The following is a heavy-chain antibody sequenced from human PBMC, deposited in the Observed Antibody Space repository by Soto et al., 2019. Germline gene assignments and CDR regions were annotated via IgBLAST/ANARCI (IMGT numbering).Heavy chain of an antibody. CDR2: IYDPGST. CDR1: GGPINSCDYY. Sequence: QVQLQESGPGLVKPSQTLSLTCTVSGGPINSCDYYWTWVRPPPGKGLEWLGYIYDPGSTYYNPTLKRRLMISIDTSKNQFFLNLNSVTAADTAVYFCAREDEGGFDFWGQGTLVTVSS. CDR3: AREDEGGFDF. D-gene: IGHD3-16*01. V-gene: IGHV4-30-4*01. J-gene: IGHJ4*02.